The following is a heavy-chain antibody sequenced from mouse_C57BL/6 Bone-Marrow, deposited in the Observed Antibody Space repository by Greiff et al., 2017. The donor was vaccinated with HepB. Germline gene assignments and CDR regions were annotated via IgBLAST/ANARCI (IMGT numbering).Heavy chain of an antibody. V-gene: IGHV7-3*01. CDR3: ARYYGSSYWYFDV. CDR2: IRNKANGYTT. CDR1: GFTFTDYY. Sequence: DVHLVESGGGLVQPGGSLSLSCAASGFTFTDYYMSWVRQPPGKALEWLGFIRNKANGYTTEYSASVKGRFTISRDNSQSILYLQMNALRAEDSATYYCARYYGSSYWYFDVWGTGTTVTVSS. D-gene: IGHD1-1*01. J-gene: IGHJ1*03.